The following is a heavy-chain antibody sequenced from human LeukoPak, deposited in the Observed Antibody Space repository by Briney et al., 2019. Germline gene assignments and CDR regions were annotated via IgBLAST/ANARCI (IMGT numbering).Heavy chain of an antibody. CDR1: GFTFSSYG. Sequence: PGGSLRLSRAASGFTFSSYGMHWVRQAPGKGLEWVAVISYDGSNKYYADSVKGRFTIPRDNSKNTLYLQMNSLRAEDTAVYYCANPNYSSGWPLDYWGQGTLVTVSS. CDR2: ISYDGSNK. D-gene: IGHD6-19*01. J-gene: IGHJ4*02. V-gene: IGHV3-30*18. CDR3: ANPNYSSGWPLDY.